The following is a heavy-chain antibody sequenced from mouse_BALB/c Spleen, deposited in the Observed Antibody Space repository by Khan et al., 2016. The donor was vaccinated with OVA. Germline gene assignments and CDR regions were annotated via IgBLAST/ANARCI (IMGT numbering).Heavy chain of an antibody. CDR2: INPYNDGT. D-gene: IGHD2-4*01. V-gene: IGHV1S136*01. Sequence: VQLQQSGPELVKPGASVKMSCKASGYTYTSYVMHWVKQKPGQGLEWIGYINPYNDGTKYDEKFKGKATLISDKSSSTAYLELSRLTSEDAAVYYCARWGITTGFAYWGQGTLVTVSA. CDR3: ARWGITTGFAY. J-gene: IGHJ3*01. CDR1: GYTYTSYV.